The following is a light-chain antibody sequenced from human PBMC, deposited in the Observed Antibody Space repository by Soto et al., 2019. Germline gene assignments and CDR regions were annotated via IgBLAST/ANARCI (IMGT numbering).Light chain of an antibody. CDR2: EAS. J-gene: IGKJ5*01. Sequence: IQLTQSPPSLSASVGDRVTITRRASHDISTFLAWYQQKPGKAPKLLIYEASTLQSGVPSRFSGSGSGTEFTLTIGGLLPEDFAAYHCQQLYTLPFTFGQGTRLEIK. CDR1: HDISTF. V-gene: IGKV1-9*01. CDR3: QQLYTLPFT.